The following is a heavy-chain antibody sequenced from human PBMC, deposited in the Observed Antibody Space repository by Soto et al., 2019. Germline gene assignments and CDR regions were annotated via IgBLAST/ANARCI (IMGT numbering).Heavy chain of an antibody. D-gene: IGHD6-13*01. Sequence: ASVKVSCKASGYTFTGYYMHWVRQAPGQGLEWMGWINPNSGGTNYAQKFQGWVTMTRDTSISTAYMELSRLRSDDTAVYYCARDHSSSWYGTDYYYGMDVWGQGTTVTVSS. CDR2: INPNSGGT. V-gene: IGHV1-2*04. J-gene: IGHJ6*02. CDR3: ARDHSSSWYGTDYYYGMDV. CDR1: GYTFTGYY.